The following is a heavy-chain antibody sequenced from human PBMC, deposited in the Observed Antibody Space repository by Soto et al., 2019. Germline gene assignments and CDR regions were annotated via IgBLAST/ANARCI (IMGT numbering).Heavy chain of an antibody. J-gene: IGHJ3*02. CDR1: GFTFSNAW. D-gene: IGHD2-8*01. CDR3: HTPHGRNAFDI. CDR2: IKSIADGETT. Sequence: GGSLRLSCATSGFTFSNAWMAWVRQAPGKGLEWVGRIKSIADGETTNYAAPVKGRFSISRHDSENTLYLQMNSLRVEDTGIYYCHTPHGRNAFDIWGPGTVVTVSS. V-gene: IGHV3-15*01.